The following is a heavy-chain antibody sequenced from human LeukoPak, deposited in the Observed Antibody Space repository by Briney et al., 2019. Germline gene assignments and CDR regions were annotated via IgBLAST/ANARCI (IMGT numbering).Heavy chain of an antibody. Sequence: GGSLRLSCAASGFTFSDYAMNWVRQAPGKGLEWVSVVGGDDAAYYTDSVKGRFTISRDNSKNTLSLQMNSLRLEDTAVYYCAKDSWSRNGIYDPFDIWGQGTMVTVSS. CDR1: GFTFSDYA. D-gene: IGHD2-8*01. CDR2: VGGDDAA. J-gene: IGHJ3*02. CDR3: AKDSWSRNGIYDPFDI. V-gene: IGHV3-23*01.